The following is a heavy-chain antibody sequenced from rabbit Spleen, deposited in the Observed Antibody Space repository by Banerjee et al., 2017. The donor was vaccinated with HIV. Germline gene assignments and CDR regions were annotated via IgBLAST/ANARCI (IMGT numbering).Heavy chain of an antibody. CDR3: VRNSGWGVSYFTL. V-gene: IGHV1S47*01. Sequence: QEQLEESAGGLVQPGGSLKLSCKASGFTLSSYYMNWVRQAPGKGLEWIGYIDPVFGITYYANWVNGRFTISRGTSLNTVTLQMTSLTAADTATYFCVRNSGWGVSYFTLWGQGTLVTVS. CDR1: GFTLSSYY. D-gene: IGHD4-1*01. CDR2: IDPVFGIT. J-gene: IGHJ4*01.